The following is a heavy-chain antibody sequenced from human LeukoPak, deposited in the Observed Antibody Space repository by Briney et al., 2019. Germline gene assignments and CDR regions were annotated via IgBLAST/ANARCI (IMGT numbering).Heavy chain of an antibody. D-gene: IGHD2-15*01. CDR3: ANFYCSGGSCHFQH. V-gene: IGHV3-30*04. CDR1: GFTFRSYA. J-gene: IGHJ1*01. CDR2: ISYDGSNK. Sequence: PGRSLRLSCAASGFTFRSYAMHWVRQAPGKGLEWVAVISYDGSNKYYADSVKGRFTISRDNSKNTLYLQMNSLRAEDTAVYYCANFYCSGGSCHFQHWGQGTLVTVSS.